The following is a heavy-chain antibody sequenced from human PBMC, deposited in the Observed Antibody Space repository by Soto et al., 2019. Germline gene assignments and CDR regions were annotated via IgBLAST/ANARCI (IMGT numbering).Heavy chain of an antibody. CDR3: ARGTDYTQIASYHYGMDV. J-gene: IGHJ6*02. CDR1: GKSVSTFY. V-gene: IGHV4-59*02. D-gene: IGHD4-4*01. Sequence: SETLSLTXTVSGKSVSTFYWSWIRQPPGKGLEWIGHAYYSGSTNYDPSLKSRVTISVDMSKNQVSLRLTSVTAADTAVYYCARGTDYTQIASYHYGMDVWGQGTSVTVSS. CDR2: AYYSGST.